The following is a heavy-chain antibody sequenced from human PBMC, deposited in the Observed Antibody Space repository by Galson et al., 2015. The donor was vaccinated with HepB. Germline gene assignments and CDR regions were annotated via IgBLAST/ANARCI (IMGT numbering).Heavy chain of an antibody. D-gene: IGHD3-10*01. CDR2: INTNTGNP. CDR3: ARTPYYGSGSYRNAWFDP. CDR1: GYTFTNYA. J-gene: IGHJ5*02. V-gene: IGHV7-4-1*02. Sequence: SVKVSCKASGYTFTNYAMNWVRQAPGQGLEWMGWINTNTGNPTYAQGFTGRFVFSLDTSVSTAYLQISSLKADDTAVYYCARTPYYGSGSYRNAWFDPWGQGTLVTVSS.